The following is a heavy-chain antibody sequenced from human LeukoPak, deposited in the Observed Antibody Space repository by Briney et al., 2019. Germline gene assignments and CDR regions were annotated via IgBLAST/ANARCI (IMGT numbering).Heavy chain of an antibody. CDR2: INPRGGST. CDR3: ARDLSSSWCFDY. J-gene: IGHJ4*02. V-gene: IGHV1-46*01. CDR1: GYTFTSYY. D-gene: IGHD6-13*01. Sequence: ASVKVSCKASGYTFTSYYMHWVRQAPGQGLEWMGIINPRGGSTNYAQMFQGRVTMTRDTSTSTVYMELSSLRSEDTAVYYCARDLSSSWCFDYWGQGTLVTVSS.